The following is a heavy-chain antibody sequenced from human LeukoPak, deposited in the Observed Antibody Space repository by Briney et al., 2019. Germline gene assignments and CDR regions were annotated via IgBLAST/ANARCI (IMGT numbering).Heavy chain of an antibody. V-gene: IGHV4-34*01. CDR3: AGDGSRIAAAAREGFDP. D-gene: IGHD6-13*01. Sequence: SETLSLTCAVYGGSFSGYYWSWIRQPPGKGLEWIGEINHSGSTNYNPSLKSRVTISVDTSKNQFSLKLSSVTAADTAVYYCAGDGSRIAAAAREGFDPWGQGTLVTVSS. CDR2: INHSGST. CDR1: GGSFSGYY. J-gene: IGHJ5*02.